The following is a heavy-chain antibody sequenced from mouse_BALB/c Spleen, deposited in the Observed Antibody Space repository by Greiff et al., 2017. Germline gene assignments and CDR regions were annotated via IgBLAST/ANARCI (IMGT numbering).Heavy chain of an antibody. J-gene: IGHJ4*01. V-gene: IGHV1S34*01. CDR1: GYSFTGYY. CDR3: ARFYYGGGYYAMDY. Sequence: LVKPGASVKISCKASGYSFTGYYMHWVKQSHGKSLEWIGYISCYNGATSYNQKFKGKATFTVDTSSSTAYMQFNSLTSEDSAVYYCARFYYGGGYYAMDYWGQGTSVTVSS. CDR2: ISCYNGAT. D-gene: IGHD1-2*01.